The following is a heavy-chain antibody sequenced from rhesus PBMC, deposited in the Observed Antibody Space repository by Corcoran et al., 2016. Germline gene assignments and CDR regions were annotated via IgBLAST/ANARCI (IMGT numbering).Heavy chain of an antibody. V-gene: IGHV4-160*01. CDR1: GGSFSSSW. CDR3: ARDYIVVVLTMYNSLDV. Sequence: QVQLQESGPGLVKPSETLSLTCAVSGGSFSSSWWGLIRQPPGKGLEWIGSSYGSSGSTEYNPSLKSRATISRDTSKNQCSLKLSSVTAADTAVYYCARDYIVVVLTMYNSLDVWGRGVLVTVSS. D-gene: IGHD2-15*01. CDR2: SYGSSGST. J-gene: IGHJ5-2*02.